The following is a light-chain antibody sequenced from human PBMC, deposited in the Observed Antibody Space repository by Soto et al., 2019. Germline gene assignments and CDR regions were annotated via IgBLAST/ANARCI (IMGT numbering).Light chain of an antibody. V-gene: IGLV1-47*01. CDR3: AAWDDSLSGPV. CDR2: RNN. CDR1: SSNIGSYY. J-gene: IGLJ2*01. Sequence: SVLTQPPSASGTPGQRVTISCSGSSSNIGSYYVYWYQQLPGTAPKLLIYRNNQRPSGVPDRFSGSKSGTSASLAISGLRSEDEADYYCAAWDDSLSGPVFGAGTKLTVL.